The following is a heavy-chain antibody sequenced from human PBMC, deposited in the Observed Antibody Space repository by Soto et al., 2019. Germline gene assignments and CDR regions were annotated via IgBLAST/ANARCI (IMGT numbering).Heavy chain of an antibody. CDR1: GGSISSSSYY. J-gene: IGHJ6*02. Sequence: SETLSLTCTVSGGSISSSSYYWGWIRQPPGKGLEWIGSIYYSGSTYYNPSLKIRVTISVDTSKNQFSLKLSSVTAADTAVYYCARLGDYYYYGMDVWGQGTTVTVSS. CDR3: ARLGDYYYYGMDV. CDR2: IYYSGST. V-gene: IGHV4-39*01.